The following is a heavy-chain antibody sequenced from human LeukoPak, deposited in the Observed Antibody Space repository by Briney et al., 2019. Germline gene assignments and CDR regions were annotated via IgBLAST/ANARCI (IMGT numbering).Heavy chain of an antibody. CDR2: ISDSGHVI. Sequence: GGSRRLSCAGSGFTFSSNHMNWVRQAPGKGLEWVSFISDSGHVIRYADSVKGRFTISRDNAKNSLFLQMNGLRDEDTAVYYCARDAGSSWFYRWGQGTLVTVSS. D-gene: IGHD5-12*01. CDR3: ARDAGSSWFYR. V-gene: IGHV3-48*02. CDR1: GFTFSSNH. J-gene: IGHJ5*02.